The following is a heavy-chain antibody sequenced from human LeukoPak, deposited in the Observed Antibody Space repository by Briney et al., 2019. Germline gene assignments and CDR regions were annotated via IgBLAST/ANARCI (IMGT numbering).Heavy chain of an antibody. V-gene: IGHV4-31*03. CDR3: ARDERQGLGTSGVFNS. CDR2: IYDSGST. J-gene: IGHJ4*02. D-gene: IGHD1-1*01. Sequence: SETLSLTCTVSGGSISSGGYYWSWIRQHPGKGLDWIVYIYDSGSTFYNPSLKSRVTISLDTSKNQFSLKLSSVTAADTAVYYCARDERQGLGTSGVFNSWGQGTLVTVSS. CDR1: GGSISSGGYY.